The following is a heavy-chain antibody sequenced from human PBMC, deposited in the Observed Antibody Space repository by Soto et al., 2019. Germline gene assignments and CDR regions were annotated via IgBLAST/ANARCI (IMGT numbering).Heavy chain of an antibody. V-gene: IGHV3-53*01. CDR1: EFTVSSSY. CDR2: IYAGGST. Sequence: GGSLRLSCAASEFTVSSSYMSWVRQAPGKGLEWVSVIYAGGSTYYADSVKGRFTISRDNSKSTLYLQMNSLRAEDTALYYCAKGRSYYYYYGVDVWGQGTTVTVSS. J-gene: IGHJ6*02. CDR3: AKGRSYYYYYGVDV.